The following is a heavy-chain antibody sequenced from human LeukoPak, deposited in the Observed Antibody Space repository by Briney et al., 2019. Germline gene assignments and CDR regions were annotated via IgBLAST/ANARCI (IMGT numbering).Heavy chain of an antibody. Sequence: PSETLSLTCAVYGGSFSGYYWSWIRQPPGKGLEWIGEINHSGSTNYNPSLKSRVTISVDTSKNQFSLKLSFVTAADTAVYYCARVGYGGYVRRDMFDYWGQGTLVTVSS. J-gene: IGHJ4*02. CDR3: ARVGYGGYVRRDMFDY. CDR2: INHSGST. V-gene: IGHV4-34*01. D-gene: IGHD5-12*01. CDR1: GGSFSGYY.